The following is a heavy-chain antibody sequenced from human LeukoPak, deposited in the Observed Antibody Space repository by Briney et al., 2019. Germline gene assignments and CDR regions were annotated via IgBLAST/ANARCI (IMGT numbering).Heavy chain of an antibody. CDR3: ATLIVVVPAAMPLEFDP. CDR1: GGSISSSSYS. Sequence: SETLSLTCTVSGGSISSSSYSWGWIRQPTGKGLEWIGSIEYSVSSYYNPYLKSRFTRSVDTSKNQFSRKRSSVTAADTAVYYCATLIVVVPAAMPLEFDPWGQGTLVTVSS. V-gene: IGHV4-39*01. J-gene: IGHJ5*02. D-gene: IGHD2-2*01. CDR2: IEYSVSS.